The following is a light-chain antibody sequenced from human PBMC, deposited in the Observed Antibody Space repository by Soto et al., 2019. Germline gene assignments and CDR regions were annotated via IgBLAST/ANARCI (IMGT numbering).Light chain of an antibody. Sequence: QSALPPPPSASGSPGQSVTISCTGTSSDVGGYNYVSWYQQYPGRAPKLMIYEVTKRPSGVPDRFSGSKSGNTASLTVSGLQAEDEADYYCSSYAASNNFYFVFGGGTKLTVL. CDR3: SSYAASNNFYFV. CDR1: SSDVGGYNY. J-gene: IGLJ3*02. V-gene: IGLV2-8*01. CDR2: EVT.